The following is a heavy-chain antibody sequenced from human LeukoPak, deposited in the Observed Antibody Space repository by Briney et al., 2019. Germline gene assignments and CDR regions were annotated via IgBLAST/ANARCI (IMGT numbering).Heavy chain of an antibody. CDR1: GFTFDDYT. D-gene: IGHD3-10*01. CDR2: ISWDGGST. V-gene: IGHV3-43*01. Sequence: SGGSLRLSCAASGFTFDDYTMHWVRHAPGKGLEWVSLISWDGGSTYYADPVKGRFTISRDNSKNSLYLQMNSLRSEDTALYYCAKGGLTMVRGAIKSYYYYMDVWGKGTTVTVSS. CDR3: AKGGLTMVRGAIKSYYYYMDV. J-gene: IGHJ6*03.